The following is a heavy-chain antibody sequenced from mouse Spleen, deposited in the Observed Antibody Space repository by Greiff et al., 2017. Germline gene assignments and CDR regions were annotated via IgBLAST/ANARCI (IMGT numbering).Heavy chain of an antibody. Sequence: QVQLQQPGAELVRPGSSVKLSCKASGYTFTSYWMDWVKQRPAQGLEWIGNIYPSDSETHYNQKFKDKATLTVDKSSSTAYMQLSSLTSEDSAVYYCARGSGKGAMDYWGQGTSVTVSS. J-gene: IGHJ4*01. CDR2: IYPSDSET. D-gene: IGHD1-3*01. CDR1: GYTFTSYW. V-gene: IGHV1-61*01. CDR3: ARGSGKGAMDY.